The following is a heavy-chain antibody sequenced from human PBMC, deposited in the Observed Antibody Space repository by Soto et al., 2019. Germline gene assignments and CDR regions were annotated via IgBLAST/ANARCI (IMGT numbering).Heavy chain of an antibody. CDR3: AKGKGSLGSGRYEIFEY. CDR1: GFTFSSYA. V-gene: IGHV3-30-3*01. CDR2: ISYDGSNK. D-gene: IGHD3-10*02. Sequence: GGSLRLSCAASGFTFSSYAMHWVRLAPGKGLQWVAVISYDGSNKYYADSVKGRFTISRDNSNNTLYLQMNSLRAEDTAVYYCAKGKGSLGSGRYEIFEYWGQGTLVTVTS. J-gene: IGHJ4*02.